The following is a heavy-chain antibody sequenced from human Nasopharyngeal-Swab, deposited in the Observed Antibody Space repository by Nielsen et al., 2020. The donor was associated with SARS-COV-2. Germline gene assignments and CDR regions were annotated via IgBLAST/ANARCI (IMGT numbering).Heavy chain of an antibody. V-gene: IGHV1-46*01. D-gene: IGHD6-19*01. CDR2: INPDGGST. J-gene: IGHJ4*02. CDR3: ARDSARQSFDY. CDR1: GYTLTSHY. Sequence: SVKVSCKASGYTLTSHYMHWVRLAPAQGLEWMGVINPDGGSTNYAQKFLGRIIMTRDTSTSTVYMELSSLRSEDTAVFYCARDSARQSFDYWGQGTLLTVSS.